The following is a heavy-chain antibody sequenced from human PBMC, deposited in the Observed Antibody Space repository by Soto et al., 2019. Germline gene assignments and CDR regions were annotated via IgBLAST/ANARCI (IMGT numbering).Heavy chain of an antibody. CDR3: ARGSDISEMNPLDV. J-gene: IGHJ6*02. D-gene: IGHD3-9*01. CDR1: GFSFVSHA. Sequence: LSLSCEGAGFSFVSHAMEWVRQAPGKGLEWVSTITGAFQKTYYAASVKGRFTISRDNSENTVYLQLNSLRDEDSAVYYCARGSDISEMNPLDVWGQGTTVTVSS. V-gene: IGHV3-23*01. CDR2: ITGAFQKT.